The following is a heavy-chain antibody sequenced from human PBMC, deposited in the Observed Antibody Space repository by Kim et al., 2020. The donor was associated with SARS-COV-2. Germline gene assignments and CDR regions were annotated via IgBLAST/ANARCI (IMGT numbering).Heavy chain of an antibody. CDR1: GFTFSSYA. Sequence: GGSLRLSCAASGFTFSSYAMSWVRQAPGKGLEWVSAISGSGGSTYYADSVKGRFTISRDNSKNTLYLQMNSLRAEDTAVYYCAKEFGDSGYDYYDSSGSDYWGQGTLVTVSS. D-gene: IGHD3-22*01. CDR2: ISGSGGST. V-gene: IGHV3-23*01. J-gene: IGHJ4*02. CDR3: AKEFGDSGYDYYDSSGSDY.